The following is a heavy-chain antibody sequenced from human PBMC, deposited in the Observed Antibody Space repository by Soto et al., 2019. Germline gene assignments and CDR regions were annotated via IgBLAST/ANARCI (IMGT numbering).Heavy chain of an antibody. V-gene: IGHV4-39*01. CDR1: GGSISSSTYY. J-gene: IGHJ6*02. CDR3: ARHGRGWHTPYYYYGMDV. D-gene: IGHD6-19*01. CDR2: IYYSGST. Sequence: QLQLQESGPALVKPSETLSLTCTVSGGSISSSTYYWAWIRQPPGKGLEWIGNIYYSGSTYYNPSLKSRITISIDTSKNQSSLKLYSVTAADTAVFYCARHGRGWHTPYYYYGMDVWGQGTTVTVSS.